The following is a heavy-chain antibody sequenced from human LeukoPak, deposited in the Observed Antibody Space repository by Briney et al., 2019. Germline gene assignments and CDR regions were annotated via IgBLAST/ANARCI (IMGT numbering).Heavy chain of an antibody. CDR2: IYYSGGT. J-gene: IGHJ4*02. V-gene: IGHV4-30-4*08. CDR1: GGSISSGDYY. CDR3: AREDYYVYYFDY. D-gene: IGHD3-22*01. Sequence: SQTLSLTCTVSGGSISSGDYYWSWIRQPPGKGLEWIGYIYYSGGTYYNPSLKSRVTISLDTSKNQFSLKLSSVTAADTAVYYCAREDYYVYYFDYWGQGTLVTVSS.